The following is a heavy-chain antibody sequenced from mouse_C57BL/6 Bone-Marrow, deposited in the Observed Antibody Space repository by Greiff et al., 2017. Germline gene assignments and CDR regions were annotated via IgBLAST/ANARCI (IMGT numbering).Heavy chain of an antibody. Sequence: QVQLQQPGAELVRPGTSVKLSCKASGYTFTSYWMHWVKQRPGQGLEWIGVIDPSDSYTNYNQQFKGKATLTVDTSSSTAYMQLSSLTSEDSAVYYCARNPSYYSNSWFAYWGQGTLVTVSA. D-gene: IGHD2-5*01. V-gene: IGHV1-59*01. CDR3: ARNPSYYSNSWFAY. J-gene: IGHJ3*01. CDR2: IDPSDSYT. CDR1: GYTFTSYW.